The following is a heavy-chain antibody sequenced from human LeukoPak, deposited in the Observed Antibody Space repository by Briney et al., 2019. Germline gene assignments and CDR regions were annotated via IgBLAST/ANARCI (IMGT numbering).Heavy chain of an antibody. CDR2: LYSDRAT. D-gene: IGHD5-24*01. Sequence: PGGSLRLSCAASGFTVSGNHIFWVRQAPGKGLEWVSVLYSDRATYYADSVKGRFTISRDNLKNTVYLQMNSVRVDDTATYYCARDREGYKVNWFHPWGQGTLVAVSS. J-gene: IGHJ5*02. CDR3: ARDREGYKVNWFHP. V-gene: IGHV3-66*01. CDR1: GFTVSGNH.